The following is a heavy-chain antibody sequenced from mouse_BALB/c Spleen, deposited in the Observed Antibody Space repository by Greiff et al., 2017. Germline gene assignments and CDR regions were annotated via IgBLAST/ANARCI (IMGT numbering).Heavy chain of an antibody. Sequence: QVQLQQSGAELAKPGASVKMSCKASGYTFTSYWMHWVKQRPGQGLEWIGYINPSTGYTEYNQKFKDKATLTADKSSSTAYMQLSSLTSEDSAVYYCARDRRYDGVYYAMDYWGQGTSVTVSS. CDR3: ARDRRYDGVYYAMDY. D-gene: IGHD2-14*01. J-gene: IGHJ4*01. CDR2: INPSTGYT. CDR1: GYTFTSYW. V-gene: IGHV1-7*01.